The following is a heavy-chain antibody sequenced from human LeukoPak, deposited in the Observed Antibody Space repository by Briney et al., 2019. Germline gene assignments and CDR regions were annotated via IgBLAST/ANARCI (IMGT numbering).Heavy chain of an antibody. D-gene: IGHD3-16*02. CDR2: ISSGSSAI. Sequence: GGSLRLSCEASGFTFTTYSMTWVRQAPGKGLEWVSIISSGSSAIFSADALKGRFTISRDDAKNLLYLDMNSLRAEDTAVYYCARVPAGVIGMKDAFDIWGQGTMVTVSS. V-gene: IGHV3-21*01. CDR1: GFTFTTYS. CDR3: ARVPAGVIGMKDAFDI. J-gene: IGHJ3*02.